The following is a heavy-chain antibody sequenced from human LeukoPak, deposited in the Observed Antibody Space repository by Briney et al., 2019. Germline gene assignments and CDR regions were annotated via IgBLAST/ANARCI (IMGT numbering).Heavy chain of an antibody. CDR2: ISYDGSNK. J-gene: IGHJ4*02. Sequence: GRSLRLSCAASGFTFSSYGMHWVRQAPGKGLEWVAVISYDGSNKYCADSVKGRFTISRDNSKNTLYLQMNSLRAEDTAVYYCAKDSHYDILTGYSTFDYWGQGTLVTVSS. CDR3: AKDSHYDILTGYSTFDY. D-gene: IGHD3-9*01. CDR1: GFTFSSYG. V-gene: IGHV3-30*18.